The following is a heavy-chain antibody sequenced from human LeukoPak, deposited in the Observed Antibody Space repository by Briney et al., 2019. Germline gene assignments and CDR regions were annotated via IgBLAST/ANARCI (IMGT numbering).Heavy chain of an antibody. CDR1: GFTFTSYA. CDR2: VGGNT. V-gene: IGHV3-23*01. J-gene: IGHJ6*02. D-gene: IGHD5-18*01. Sequence: GGSLRLSCAASGFTFTSYAMTWVRQAPGKGLEWVSSVGGNTYYADSVKGRFTISRDNSKNMLYLQMDSLRAGDTALYYCAKESGAGYGYGVDVWGQGTTVTGSS. CDR3: AKESGAGYGYGVDV.